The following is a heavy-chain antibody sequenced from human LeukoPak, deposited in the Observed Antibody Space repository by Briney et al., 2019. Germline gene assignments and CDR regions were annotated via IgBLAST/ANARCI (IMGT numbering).Heavy chain of an antibody. Sequence: HPGGSLRLSCAASGFDFHNYVIHWARQAPGKGLEWVAVISYDVGVKYHADSVKGRFTISRDSSSKTVYLQMNSLRTEDTAVYYCVREGYYHSGSLPTFYFDYWGQGTLVTVSS. CDR3: VREGYYHSGSLPTFYFDY. CDR1: GFDFHNYV. CDR2: ISYDVGVK. J-gene: IGHJ4*02. V-gene: IGHV3-30-3*01. D-gene: IGHD3-10*01.